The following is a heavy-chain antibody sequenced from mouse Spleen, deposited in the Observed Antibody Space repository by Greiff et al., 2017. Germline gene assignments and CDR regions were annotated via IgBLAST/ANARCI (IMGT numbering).Heavy chain of an antibody. CDR3: AVYYGDLFDY. J-gene: IGHJ2*01. V-gene: IGHV1-82*01. D-gene: IGHD2-13*01. CDR2: IYPGDGDT. CDR1: GYAFSSSW. Sequence: VQRVESGPELVKPGASVKISCKASGYAFSSSWMNWVKQRPGKGLEWIGRIYPGDGDTNYNGKFKGKATLTADKSSSTAYMQLSSLTSEDSAVYFCAVYYGDLFDYWGQGTTLTVSS.